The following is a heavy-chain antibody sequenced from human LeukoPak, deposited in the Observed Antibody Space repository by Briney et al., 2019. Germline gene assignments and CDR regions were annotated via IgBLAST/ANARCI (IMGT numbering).Heavy chain of an antibody. V-gene: IGHV4-59*11. CDR2: IYYSGST. CDR1: GGSISSHY. CDR3: ARVQAGYFDY. J-gene: IGHJ4*02. D-gene: IGHD6-25*01. Sequence: PSETLSLTCTVSGGSISSHYRSWIRQPPGKGLEWIGYIYYSGSTNYNPSLKSRVTISVDTSKNQFSLKLSSVTAADTAVYYCARVQAGYFDYWGQGTLVTVSS.